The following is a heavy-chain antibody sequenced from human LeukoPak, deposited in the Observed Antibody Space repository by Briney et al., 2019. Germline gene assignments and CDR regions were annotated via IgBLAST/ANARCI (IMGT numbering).Heavy chain of an antibody. J-gene: IGHJ4*02. CDR1: GYTFTSYG. D-gene: IGHD2-2*01. CDR2: IIPIFGTA. CDR3: ASHCSSTSCYRSFDY. Sequence: GASVKVSCKASGYTFTSYGISWVRQAPGQGLEWMGGIIPIFGTANYAQKFQGRVTITTDESTSTAYMELSSLRSEDTAVYYCASHCSSTSCYRSFDYWGQGTLVTVSS. V-gene: IGHV1-69*05.